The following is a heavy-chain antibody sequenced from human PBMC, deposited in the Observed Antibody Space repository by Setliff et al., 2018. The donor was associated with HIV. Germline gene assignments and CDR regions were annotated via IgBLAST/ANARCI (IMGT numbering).Heavy chain of an antibody. D-gene: IGHD3-22*01. V-gene: IGHV1-3*01. CDR3: ATFFLNTMTSCPACPDAFDI. Sequence: ASVKVSCKASGYTFTSYAMHWVRQAPGQRLEWMGWINAGNGNTKYSQKFQGRVTITRDTSAGTAYMELSSLRSEDTAVYYCATFFLNTMTSCPACPDAFDIWGQGTMVTVSS. CDR2: INAGNGNT. J-gene: IGHJ3*02. CDR1: GYTFTSYA.